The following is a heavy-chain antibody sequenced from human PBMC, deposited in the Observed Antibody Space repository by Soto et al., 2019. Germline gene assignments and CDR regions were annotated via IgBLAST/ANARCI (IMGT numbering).Heavy chain of an antibody. CDR2: INPNSGGT. CDR3: ARAGDYDRRSFDY. Sequence: ASVKVSCKASGYTFTGYYMHWVRQAPGQGLEWMGWINPNSGGTNYAQKFQGWVTMTRDTSISTAYMELSRLRSDDTAVYYCARAGDYDRRSFDYWGQGTLVTVSS. D-gene: IGHD4-17*01. J-gene: IGHJ4*02. CDR1: GYTFTGYY. V-gene: IGHV1-2*04.